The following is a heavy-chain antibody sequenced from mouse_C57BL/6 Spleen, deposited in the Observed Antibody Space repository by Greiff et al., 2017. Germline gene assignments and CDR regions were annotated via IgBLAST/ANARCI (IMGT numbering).Heavy chain of an antibody. CDR2: IYPSDSET. CDR3: ARAGSKGAMDY. J-gene: IGHJ4*01. CDR1: GYTFTSYW. V-gene: IGHV1-61*01. Sequence: QVQLQQPGAELVRPGSSVKLSCKASGYTFTSYWMDWVKQRPGQGLEWIGNIYPSDSETHYKQKFKDKATLTVDKSSSTAYMQLSSLTAEDSAVYYCARAGSKGAMDYWGQGTSVTVSS. D-gene: IGHD1-3*01.